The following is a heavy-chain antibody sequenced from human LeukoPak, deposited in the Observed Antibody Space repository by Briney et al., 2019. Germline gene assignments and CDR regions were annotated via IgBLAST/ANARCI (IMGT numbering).Heavy chain of an antibody. D-gene: IGHD2-15*01. J-gene: IGHJ4*02. CDR2: INHSGST. CDR1: GFTFSSYW. CDR3: ARDTVARSENFDY. V-gene: IGHV4-34*01. Sequence: GSLRLSCAASGFTFSSYWMSWIRQPSGKGLEWIGEINHSGSTNYNPSLKSRVTISVDTSKNQFSLKLSSVTAADTAVYYCARDTVARSENFDYWGQGTLVTVSS.